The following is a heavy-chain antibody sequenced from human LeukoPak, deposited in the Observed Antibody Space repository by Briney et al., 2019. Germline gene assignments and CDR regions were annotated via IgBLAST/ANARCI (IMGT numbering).Heavy chain of an antibody. J-gene: IGHJ4*02. V-gene: IGHV1-18*01. D-gene: IGHD2-2*01. Sequence: ASVRVSCKASGYTFTSYGISWVRQAPGQGLEWMGWISAYNGNTNYAQKLRGRVTMTTDTSTSTAYMELRSLRSDDTAVYYCAAYCSSTSCYGGDLDYWGQGTLVTVSS. CDR1: GYTFTSYG. CDR3: AAYCSSTSCYGGDLDY. CDR2: ISAYNGNT.